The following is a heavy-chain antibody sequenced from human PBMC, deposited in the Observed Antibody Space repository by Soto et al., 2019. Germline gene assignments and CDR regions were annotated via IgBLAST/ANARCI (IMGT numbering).Heavy chain of an antibody. D-gene: IGHD2-8*02. V-gene: IGHV3-11*01. CDR2: ISSSGGTI. Sequence: KPGGSLRLSCAASGFTFSDYYMSWIRQAPGKGLEWFSYISSSGGTISCAVSVKGRFTISRDNSSNTLYLQMNSMRADDTAVYYCAEDSMTTGLYFDYWGQGTLVTASS. CDR1: GFTFSDYY. J-gene: IGHJ4*02. CDR3: AEDSMTTGLYFDY.